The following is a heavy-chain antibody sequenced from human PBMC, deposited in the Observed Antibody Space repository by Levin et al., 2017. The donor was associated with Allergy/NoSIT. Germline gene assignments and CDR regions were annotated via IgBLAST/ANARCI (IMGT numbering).Heavy chain of an antibody. CDR2: ISSGSSTI. CDR3: GRDRSIAAAGPPDY. D-gene: IGHD6-13*01. Sequence: GSLKISCAASGFTFSSYNMNWVRQAPGKGLEWVSYISSGSSTIYYADSVKGRFTISRDNAKSSLYLQMNSLKDEDTAVYYCGRDRSIAAAGPPDYWGQGTLVTVSS. J-gene: IGHJ4*02. V-gene: IGHV3-48*02. CDR1: GFTFSSYN.